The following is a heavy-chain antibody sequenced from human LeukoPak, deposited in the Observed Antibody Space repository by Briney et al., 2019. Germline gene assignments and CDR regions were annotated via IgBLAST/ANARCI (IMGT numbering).Heavy chain of an antibody. CDR1: GFTVSSNY. CDR3: ARDFHDYGDYDARYFDL. D-gene: IGHD4-17*01. CDR2: NYSGGST. Sequence: GGSLRLSCAASGFTVSSNYMSWVRQAPGKGLEWVSVNYSGGSTYYADSVKGRFTISRDNSKNTLYLQMNSLRAEDTAVYYCARDFHDYGDYDARYFDLWGRGTLVTVSS. V-gene: IGHV3-53*01. J-gene: IGHJ2*01.